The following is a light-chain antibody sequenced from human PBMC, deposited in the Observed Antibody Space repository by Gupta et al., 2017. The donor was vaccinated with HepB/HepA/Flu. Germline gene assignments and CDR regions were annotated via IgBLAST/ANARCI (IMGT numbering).Light chain of an antibody. J-gene: IGKJ4*01. V-gene: IGKV3-11*01. CDR1: QSIYSY. Sequence: EIVLTQSPATLSLSPGERATLSCRASQSIYSYLAWYQQTPGQAPRLLIYDASNRATGIPARFSGSGSGTDFTLTISSLGPEDFAVYYCQHRAAWPLTFGGGTSVEIK. CDR3: QHRAAWPLT. CDR2: DAS.